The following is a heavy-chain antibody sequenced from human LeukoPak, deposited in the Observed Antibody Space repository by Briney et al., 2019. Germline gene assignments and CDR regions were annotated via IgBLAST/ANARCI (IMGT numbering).Heavy chain of an antibody. Sequence: GGSLRLSCAASVFTFSTYNMNWVRQPPGKGLEWVSSIFPSGGEIHYADSVRGRFTISRDNSKSTLSLQMNSLGAEDTAIYYCATYRQVLLPFESWGQGTLVTVSS. CDR3: ATYRQVLLPFES. D-gene: IGHD2-8*02. V-gene: IGHV3-23*01. CDR2: IFPSGGEI. J-gene: IGHJ4*02. CDR1: VFTFSTYN.